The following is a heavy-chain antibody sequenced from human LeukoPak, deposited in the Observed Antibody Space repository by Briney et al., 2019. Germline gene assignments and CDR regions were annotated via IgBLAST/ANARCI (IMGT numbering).Heavy chain of an antibody. CDR1: GGSFSGYY. V-gene: IGHV4-34*01. Sequence: SETLPLTCAVYGGSFSGYYWSWIRQPPGKGLEWIGEINHSGSTNYNPSLKSRVTISVDTPKNQFSLKLSSVTAADTAVYYCARGWEAAAGPFDYWGQGTLVTVSS. D-gene: IGHD6-13*01. CDR2: INHSGST. J-gene: IGHJ4*02. CDR3: ARGWEAAAGPFDY.